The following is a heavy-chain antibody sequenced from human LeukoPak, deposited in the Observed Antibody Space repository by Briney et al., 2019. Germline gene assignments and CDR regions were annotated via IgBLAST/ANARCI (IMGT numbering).Heavy chain of an antibody. CDR3: AKEGCGSGSYCGGGVA. J-gene: IGHJ6*02. V-gene: IGHV3-23*01. Sequence: GGSLRLSCAASGFTFSSYAMSWVRQAPGKGLEWVSTISGSGGSTYNADSVEGRFTISRDNSKNTLYLQMNSLRAEDTAVYYCAKEGCGSGSYCGGGVAWGQGTTVTVSS. CDR2: ISGSGGST. D-gene: IGHD3-10*01. CDR1: GFTFSSYA.